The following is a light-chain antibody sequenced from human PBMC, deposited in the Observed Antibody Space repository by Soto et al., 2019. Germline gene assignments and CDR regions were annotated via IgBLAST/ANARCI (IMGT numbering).Light chain of an antibody. CDR2: DAS. J-gene: IGKJ2*01. CDR1: QSVSSY. V-gene: IGKV3-11*01. CDR3: QQRSNWPPLYS. Sequence: EIVLTQSPATLSLSPGERATLSCTASQSVSSYLDWYQQKPGQAPRLLIYDASNRATGIPARFSGSGSGTDFPLTISSLEPEDFAVYYCQQRSNWPPLYSFGQGTKLEIK.